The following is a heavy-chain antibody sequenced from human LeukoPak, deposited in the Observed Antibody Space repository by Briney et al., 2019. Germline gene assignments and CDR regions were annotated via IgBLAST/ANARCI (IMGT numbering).Heavy chain of an antibody. V-gene: IGHV3-15*01. D-gene: IGHD3-22*01. Sequence: KPGGSLRLSCAASGFTFSNAWMSWVRQAPGKGLEWVGRIKSKTDGGTTDYAAPVKGRFTISRDDSKNTLYLQLNSLKTEDTAVYYCTSTPYYYDSSGYLYHFDYWGQGTLVTVSS. J-gene: IGHJ4*02. CDR3: TSTPYYYDSSGYLYHFDY. CDR1: GFTFSNAW. CDR2: IKSKTDGGTT.